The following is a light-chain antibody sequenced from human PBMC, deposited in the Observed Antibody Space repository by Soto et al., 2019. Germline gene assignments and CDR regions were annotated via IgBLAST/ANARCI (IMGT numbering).Light chain of an antibody. CDR1: SSDVGGYNS. J-gene: IGLJ1*01. Sequence: QSVLTQPPSASGSPGQSVTISCTGTSSDVGGYNSVSWYQQHPGKAPKLMIYDVSKRPSGVPDRFSGSKSGNTASLTISGLQAEDEADYYCCSYVGGYSYVFGIGTKVTVL. CDR2: DVS. V-gene: IGLV2-11*01. CDR3: CSYVGGYSYV.